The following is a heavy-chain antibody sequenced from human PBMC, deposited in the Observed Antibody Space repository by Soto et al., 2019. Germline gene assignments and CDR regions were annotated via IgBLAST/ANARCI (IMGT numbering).Heavy chain of an antibody. CDR2: MNPNSGST. D-gene: IGHD2-2*01. V-gene: IGHV1-8*01. J-gene: IGHJ5*02. Sequence: GASVKVSCKASGYTFTSYDINWVRQATGQGLEWMGWMNPNSGSTGYAQKFQGRVTMTRNTSISTAYMELSSLRSEDTAVYYCAAAGYCSSTSCYPDWFDPWGQGTLVTVSS. CDR3: AAAGYCSSTSCYPDWFDP. CDR1: GYTFTSYD.